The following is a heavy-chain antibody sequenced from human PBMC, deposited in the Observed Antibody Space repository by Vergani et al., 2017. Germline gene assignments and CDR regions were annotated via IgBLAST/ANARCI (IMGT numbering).Heavy chain of an antibody. Sequence: EVQLVESGGGIVKPGGSLRLSCVASGFSFRNAWMNWVRRTPGKGLEWVGRIKSTFDRGTTDYAAAVKCRFTISRDDSKNTQFLQMNGLKTEDIGVYYCTTDPRYCGDGSCYWLRDHHYYGMDVWGQGTTVTVSS. J-gene: IGHJ6*02. CDR1: GFSFRNAW. D-gene: IGHD2-21*01. V-gene: IGHV3-15*07. CDR3: TTDPRYCGDGSCYWLRDHHYYGMDV. CDR2: IKSTFDRGTT.